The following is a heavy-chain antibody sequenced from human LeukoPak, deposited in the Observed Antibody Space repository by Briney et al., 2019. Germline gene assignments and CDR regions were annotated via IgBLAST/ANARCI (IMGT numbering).Heavy chain of an antibody. V-gene: IGHV3-23*01. CDR3: AKNGEITMIVVVTPYYFDY. D-gene: IGHD3-22*01. J-gene: IGHJ4*02. CDR2: ISGSGGST. CDR1: GFTFSSYA. Sequence: GGSLRLSCAASGFTFSSYAMSWVREAPGKGLEWVSAISGSGGSTYYADSVKGRFTISRDNSKNTLYLQMNSLRAEDTAVYYCAKNGEITMIVVVTPYYFDYWGQGTLVTVSS.